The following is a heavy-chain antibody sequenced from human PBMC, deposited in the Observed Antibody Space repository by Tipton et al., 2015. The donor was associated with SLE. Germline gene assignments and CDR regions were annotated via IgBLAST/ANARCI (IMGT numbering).Heavy chain of an antibody. Sequence: LRLSCAVYGGSFSGYYWSWIRQPPGKGLEWIGSFYYSGSTYYNPSLKSRVTISVDTSKNQFSLKLSSVTAADTAVYYCARTVGDYGYFDLWGRGTLVTVSS. V-gene: IGHV4-34*01. CDR3: ARTVGDYGYFDL. D-gene: IGHD4-17*01. CDR2: FYYSGST. CDR1: GGSFSGYY. J-gene: IGHJ2*01.